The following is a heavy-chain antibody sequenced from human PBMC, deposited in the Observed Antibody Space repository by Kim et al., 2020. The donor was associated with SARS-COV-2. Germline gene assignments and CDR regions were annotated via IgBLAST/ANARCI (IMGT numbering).Heavy chain of an antibody. J-gene: IGHJ3*02. CDR3: ARTLGGSYDAFDI. D-gene: IGHD3-10*01. Sequence: YGQKCHGRVTMTRDTSTSTVYMELSSLRSEDTAVYYCARTLGGSYDAFDIWGQGTLVTVSS. V-gene: IGHV1-46*01.